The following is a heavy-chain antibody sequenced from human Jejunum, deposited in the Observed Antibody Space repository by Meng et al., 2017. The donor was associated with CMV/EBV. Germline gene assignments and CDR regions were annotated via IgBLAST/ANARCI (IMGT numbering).Heavy chain of an antibody. D-gene: IGHD6-25*01. V-gene: IGHV1-69*05. CDR1: TFGNYA. CDR3: AREGWTPRSGRLYYFNS. Sequence: TFGNYAISWVRQAPGQGLEWMGGIIPVLGIPENSQKFQGRVSITTDESRRTAYMEVSRLRSDDTAVYYCAREGWTPRSGRLYYFNSWGQGTLVTVSS. CDR2: IIPVLGIP. J-gene: IGHJ4*02.